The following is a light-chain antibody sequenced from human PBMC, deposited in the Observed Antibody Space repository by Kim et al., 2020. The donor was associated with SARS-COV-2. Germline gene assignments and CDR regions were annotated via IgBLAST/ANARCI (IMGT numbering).Light chain of an antibody. CDR3: QSYDSSLSAPYV. Sequence: VTSSCTGSSSNSGAGYDVHWYQQLPGTAPKLLIYGNSNRPSGVPDRFAGSKSGTSASLAITGLQAEDEADYYCQSYDSSLSAPYVFGTGTKVTVL. CDR2: GNS. J-gene: IGLJ1*01. V-gene: IGLV1-40*01. CDR1: SSNSGAGYD.